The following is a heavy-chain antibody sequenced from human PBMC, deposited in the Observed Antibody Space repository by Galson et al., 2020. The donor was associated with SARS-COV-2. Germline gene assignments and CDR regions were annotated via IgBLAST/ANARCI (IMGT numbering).Heavy chain of an antibody. J-gene: IGHJ4*02. V-gene: IGHV3-33*06. CDR3: AKDLAVAQVQPGDA. CDR1: GFTFSSYG. CDR2: IWYDGSNK. D-gene: IGHD6-19*01. Sequence: GGSLRLSCAASGFTFSSYGMHWVRQAPGKGLEWVAVIWYDGSNKYYADSVKGRFTISRDNSKNTLYLQMNSLRAEDTAVYYCAKDLAVAQVQPGDAWGQGTLVTVSS.